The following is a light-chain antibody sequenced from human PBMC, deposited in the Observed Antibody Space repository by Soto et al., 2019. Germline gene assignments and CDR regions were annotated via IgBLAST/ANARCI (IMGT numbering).Light chain of an antibody. CDR1: SSDFGGYKY. V-gene: IGLV2-11*01. J-gene: IGLJ3*02. Sequence: QSALTQPRSVSGSPGQSVSISCAGTSSDFGGYKYVSWYQQHPGKAPKLMIFDVSERPSGVPDRFSGSKSGNTASLTISGRRAEDEADYFCCSYVGGWVFGGGTKLTVL. CDR2: DVS. CDR3: CSYVGGWV.